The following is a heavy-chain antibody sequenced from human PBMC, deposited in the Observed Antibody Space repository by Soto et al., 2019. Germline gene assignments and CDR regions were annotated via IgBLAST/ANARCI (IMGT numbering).Heavy chain of an antibody. CDR1: AYSFNTYW. CDR3: ARHAYDFWSGHPNPRYYYGMDV. CDR2: IYPRDSRT. D-gene: IGHD3-3*01. Sequence: GESLKIACKGSAYSFNTYWIAWVRQMPGKGLEWMGIIYPRDSRTRYSPSFQGQVTISVDKSISTAYLQWSSLKATDTAMYYCARHAYDFWSGHPNPRYYYGMDVWGQGTTVTVSS. J-gene: IGHJ6*02. V-gene: IGHV5-51*01.